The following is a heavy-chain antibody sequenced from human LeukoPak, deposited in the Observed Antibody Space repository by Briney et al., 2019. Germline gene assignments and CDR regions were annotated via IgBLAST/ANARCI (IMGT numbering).Heavy chain of an antibody. D-gene: IGHD2-15*01. J-gene: IGHJ5*02. CDR1: GFTFSSYS. V-gene: IGHV3-21*01. Sequence: PGGSLRLSCAASGFTFSSYSMNWVRQAPGKGLEWVSSISSSSSYIYYADSVKGRFTISGDNAKNSLYLQMNSLRAEDTAVYYCARDRLGYCSGGSCYLGLDNWFDPWGQGTLVTVSS. CDR2: ISSSSSYI. CDR3: ARDRLGYCSGGSCYLGLDNWFDP.